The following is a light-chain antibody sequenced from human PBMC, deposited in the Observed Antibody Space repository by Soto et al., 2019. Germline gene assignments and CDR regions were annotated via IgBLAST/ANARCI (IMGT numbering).Light chain of an antibody. CDR3: SSYTSSSSWV. CDR1: SSDVGAYNY. CDR2: EVT. J-gene: IGLJ3*02. Sequence: QSALTQPASGSGSPGQSITISCTGTSSDVGAYNYVSWYQQHSGKAPKLIIYEVTNRPSGVSNRFSASKSGNTASLTIFGLQAEDEADYYCSSYTSSSSWVFGGGTKLTVL. V-gene: IGLV2-14*01.